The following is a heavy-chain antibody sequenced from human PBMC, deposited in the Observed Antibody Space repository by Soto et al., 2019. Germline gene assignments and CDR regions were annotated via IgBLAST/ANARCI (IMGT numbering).Heavy chain of an antibody. D-gene: IGHD3-10*01. CDR1: GGSISSGDYY. CDR3: ARDRITMVRGVNQYGMDV. Sequence: SETLSLTCTVSGGSISSGDYYWSWIRQPPGKGLEWIGYIYYSGSTYYNPSFKSRVTISVDTSKNQFSLKLSSVTAADTAVYYCARDRITMVRGVNQYGMDVWGQGTTVTVSS. V-gene: IGHV4-30-4*01. J-gene: IGHJ6*02. CDR2: IYYSGST.